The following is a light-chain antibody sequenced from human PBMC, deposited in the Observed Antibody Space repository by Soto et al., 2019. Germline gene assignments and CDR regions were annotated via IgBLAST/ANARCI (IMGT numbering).Light chain of an antibody. CDR1: QSINSY. CDR2: AAS. J-gene: IGKJ2*01. V-gene: IGKV1-39*01. Sequence: DIQMTQSPSSLSASVGDRVTITCRPSQSINSYLNWYQQKPGKAPKVLIYAASSLQSGVPSRFSGSGSGTEFTLSISSLHPEDLATYYCQQSYSTPYTFGQGTKGDIK. CDR3: QQSYSTPYT.